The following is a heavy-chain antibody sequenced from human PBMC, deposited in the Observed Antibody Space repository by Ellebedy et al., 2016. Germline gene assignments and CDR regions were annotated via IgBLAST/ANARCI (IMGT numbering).Heavy chain of an antibody. D-gene: IGHD3-22*01. CDR2: ISWNSGSI. CDR1: GFTFDDYA. CDR3: AKDCHTITMIVVSCLDY. Sequence: SLKISCAASGFTFDDYAMHWVRQAPGKGLEWVSGISWNSGSIGYADSVKGRFTISRDNAKNSLYLQMNSLRAEDTALYYCAKDCHTITMIVVSCLDYWGQGTLVTVSS. J-gene: IGHJ4*02. V-gene: IGHV3-9*01.